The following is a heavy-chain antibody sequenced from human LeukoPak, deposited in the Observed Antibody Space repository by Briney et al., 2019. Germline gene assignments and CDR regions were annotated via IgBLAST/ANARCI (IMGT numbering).Heavy chain of an antibody. J-gene: IGHJ4*02. CDR3: ARDRIVGSI. D-gene: IGHD1-26*01. CDR2: ISYDGSNK. Sequence: GRSLRLSCAASGFTFSSYAMHWVRQAPGKGLEWVAVISYDGSNKYYADSVKGRFTISRDNAKNTLYLQMNSLRAEDTAVYYCARDRIVGSIWGQGTLVTVSS. CDR1: GFTFSSYA. V-gene: IGHV3-30*04.